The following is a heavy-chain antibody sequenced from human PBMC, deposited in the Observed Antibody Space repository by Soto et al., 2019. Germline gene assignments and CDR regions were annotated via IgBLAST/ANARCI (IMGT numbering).Heavy chain of an antibody. CDR1: RFSLSTSGMC. Sequence: SGPTLVNPTQTLTLTCTFSRFSLSTSGMCVSWIRQPPGKALEWLARIDWDDDKYYSTSLKTRLTISKDTSKNQVVLTMTNMDPVDTATYYCARIIRSGSTSTAFDPWGQGTLVTVSS. V-gene: IGHV2-70*11. J-gene: IGHJ5*02. CDR3: ARIIRSGSTSTAFDP. D-gene: IGHD3-3*01. CDR2: IDWDDDK.